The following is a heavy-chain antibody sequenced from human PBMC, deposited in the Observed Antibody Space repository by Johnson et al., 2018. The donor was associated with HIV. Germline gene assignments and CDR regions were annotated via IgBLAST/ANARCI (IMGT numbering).Heavy chain of an antibody. CDR3: SRDGEMATIYYAFDI. V-gene: IGHV3-15*01. CDR2: IKSKTDGGTT. J-gene: IGHJ3*02. CDR1: GFTFSNAW. D-gene: IGHD5-24*01. Sequence: VQLVESGGGLVKPGGSLRLSCAASGFTFSNAWMSWVRPAPGKGLEWVGRIKSKTDGGTTDYAAPVKGRFPISRDDSKSIAYLHMNSLKTEETAVCDCSRDGEMATIYYAFDIWGQGTMVTVSA.